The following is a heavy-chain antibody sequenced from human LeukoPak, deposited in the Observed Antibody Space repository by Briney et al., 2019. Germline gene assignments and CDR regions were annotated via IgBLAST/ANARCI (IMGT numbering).Heavy chain of an antibody. CDR3: ARPFSSIAARPGNY. D-gene: IGHD6-6*01. V-gene: IGHV1-2*02. J-gene: IGHJ4*02. CDR2: INPNSGGT. Sequence: ASVTVSCTASGYTFTGYYMHWVRQAPGQGLEWMGWINPNSGGTNYAQKFQGRVTMTRDTSISTAYMELSRLRSDDTAVYYCARPFSSIAARPGNYWGQGTLVTVSS. CDR1: GYTFTGYY.